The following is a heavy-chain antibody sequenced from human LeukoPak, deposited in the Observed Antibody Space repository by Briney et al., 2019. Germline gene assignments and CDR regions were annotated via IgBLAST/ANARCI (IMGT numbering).Heavy chain of an antibody. Sequence: PGGSLRLSCAASGFTFSSYWMSWVRQAPGKGLEWVANINQDGGEKFYVDSVKGRFTISRDNAKNSLYLQMNSLRAEDTAMYYCARVDGDTEYYYYYMDVWGKGTTVTISS. D-gene: IGHD4-17*01. CDR1: GFTFSSYW. J-gene: IGHJ6*03. CDR3: ARVDGDTEYYYYYMDV. CDR2: INQDGGEK. V-gene: IGHV3-7*01.